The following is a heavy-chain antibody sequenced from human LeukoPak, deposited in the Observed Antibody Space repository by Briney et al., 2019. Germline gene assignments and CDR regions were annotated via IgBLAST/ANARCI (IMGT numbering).Heavy chain of an antibody. J-gene: IGHJ4*02. CDR1: GHTFTSYG. CDR3: ARDIVYGSGSYYNVLDY. Sequence: ASVKVSCKASGHTFTSYGISWVRQAPGQGLEWMGWISAYNGNTNYAQKLQGRVTMTTDTSTSTAYMELRSLRSDDTAVYYCARDIVYGSGSYYNVLDYWGQGTLVTVSS. D-gene: IGHD3-10*01. CDR2: ISAYNGNT. V-gene: IGHV1-18*01.